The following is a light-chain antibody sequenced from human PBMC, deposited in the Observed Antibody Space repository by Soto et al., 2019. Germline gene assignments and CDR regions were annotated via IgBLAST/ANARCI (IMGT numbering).Light chain of an antibody. CDR2: TNN. CDR1: SSNIGSNT. CDR3: AAWDDSLNGPV. V-gene: IGLV1-44*01. Sequence: QSVLTQPPSASGTPGQRVTISCSGSSSNIGSNTVNWYQQLPGTAPKLLIYTNNQRPSGVPDRFSASKSGTSASLAISGLQSEDEADYHCAAWDDSLNGPVFGGGTKLTVL. J-gene: IGLJ3*02.